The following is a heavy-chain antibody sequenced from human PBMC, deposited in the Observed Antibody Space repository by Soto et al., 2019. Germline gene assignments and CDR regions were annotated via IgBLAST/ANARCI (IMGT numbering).Heavy chain of an antibody. Sequence: GGSLRLSCAASGFTFSSYSMNWVRQAPGKGLEWVSSISSSSGYIYYADSVKGRFTISRDNAKNSLYLQMNSLRAEDTAVYYCARGPIAAAGTFYWFDPWGQGTLVTAPQ. V-gene: IGHV3-21*01. CDR2: ISSSSGYI. J-gene: IGHJ5*02. CDR1: GFTFSSYS. D-gene: IGHD6-13*01. CDR3: ARGPIAAAGTFYWFDP.